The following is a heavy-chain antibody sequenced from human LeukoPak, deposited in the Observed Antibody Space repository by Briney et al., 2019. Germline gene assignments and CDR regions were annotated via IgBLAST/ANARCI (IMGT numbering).Heavy chain of an antibody. CDR2: IYPGDSDT. Sequence: GGSLEISCKGSGYHFPNFWIGWVRRLPGKGLEWMGIIYPGDSDTRYSPSFQGQVTISADKSISTAYLQWNSLKASDTAMYYCARQAYGSGSYSAHWGQGTLVTVSS. V-gene: IGHV5-51*01. D-gene: IGHD3-10*01. J-gene: IGHJ4*02. CDR3: ARQAYGSGSYSAH. CDR1: GYHFPNFW.